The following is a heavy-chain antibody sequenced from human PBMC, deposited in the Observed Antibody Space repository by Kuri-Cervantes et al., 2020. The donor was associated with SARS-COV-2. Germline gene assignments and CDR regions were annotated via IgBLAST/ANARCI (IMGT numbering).Heavy chain of an antibody. D-gene: IGHD2-21*01. CDR1: GFSLTTSGMC. V-gene: IGHV2-70*11. CDR3: ARIPAVVNAFDI. Sequence: SGPTLVKPTQTLTLTCTFSGFSLTTSGMCVNWIRQPPGQAPEWLARIDWDDERYYSSSLRTRLTISKDTSKNQVVLTMTNMDPVDTATYYCARIPAVVNAFDIWGQGTMVTVSS. CDR2: IDWDDER. J-gene: IGHJ3*02.